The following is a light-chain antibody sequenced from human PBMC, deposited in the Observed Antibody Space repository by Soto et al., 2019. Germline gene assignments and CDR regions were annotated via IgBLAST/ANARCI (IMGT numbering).Light chain of an antibody. CDR2: GAS. V-gene: IGKV3D-15*01. J-gene: IGKJ3*01. CDR3: QQYNKWPLT. Sequence: IVMTQSPATLSVPPGERATLSCRASQSVSSNLAGYQQTPGQDHRILIYGASNRDTGIPARFSGIGSGTDFTLTISSLQSEDFAVYYCQQYNKWPLTFGPGTKVDIK. CDR1: QSVSSN.